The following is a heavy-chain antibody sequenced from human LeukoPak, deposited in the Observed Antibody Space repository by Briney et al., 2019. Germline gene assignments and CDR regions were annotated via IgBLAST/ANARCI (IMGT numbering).Heavy chain of an antibody. J-gene: IGHJ6*02. Sequence: SETLSLTCTVSGGSISSGDYYWSWIRQPPGKGLEWIGYIYYSGSTNYNPSLKSRVTISVDKSKNQFSLKLSSVTAADTAVYYCTRVLMRGYSGYGGDYYYGMDVWGQGTTVTVSS. CDR1: GGSISSGDYY. CDR2: IYYSGST. V-gene: IGHV4-30-4*01. CDR3: TRVLMRGYSGYGGDYYYGMDV. D-gene: IGHD5-12*01.